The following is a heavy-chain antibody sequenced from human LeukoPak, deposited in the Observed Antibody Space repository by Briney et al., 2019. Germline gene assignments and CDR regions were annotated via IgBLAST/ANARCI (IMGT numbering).Heavy chain of an antibody. CDR2: IGGYGGST. J-gene: IGHJ4*02. D-gene: IGHD3-16*01. CDR3: ARTLRLGEFFPLHY. CDR1: GLTFSSYA. Sequence: GGSLRLSCAASGLTFSSYAMSRVRQAPGKGLGWVSAIGGYGGSTYYADSVKVRFTISRDNSKNTLYVQMNSLRAEDTAVYYCARTLRLGEFFPLHYWGQGTLVTVSS. V-gene: IGHV3-23*01.